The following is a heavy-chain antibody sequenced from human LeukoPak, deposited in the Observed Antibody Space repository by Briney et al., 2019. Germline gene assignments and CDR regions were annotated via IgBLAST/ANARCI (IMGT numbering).Heavy chain of an antibody. CDR1: GFTFSSYA. J-gene: IGHJ5*02. V-gene: IGHV3-23*01. Sequence: GGSLTLSCAASGFTFSSYAMSWVRQAPGKGLEWVSAISGSGGSTYYADSVKGRFTISRDNSKNTLYLQMNSLRPEDTAVYYCAKDWSGDYNWSDPWGQGTLVTVSS. D-gene: IGHD3-3*01. CDR3: AKDWSGDYNWSDP. CDR2: ISGSGGST.